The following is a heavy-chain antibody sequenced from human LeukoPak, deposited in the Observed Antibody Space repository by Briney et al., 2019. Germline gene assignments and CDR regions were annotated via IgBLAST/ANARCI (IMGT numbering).Heavy chain of an antibody. CDR2: IYPGYSDG. J-gene: IGHJ5*02. CDR1: GYTLTNNW. Sequence: GESLKISCEISGYTLTNNWIGWVRQVPGKGLEWMGLIYPGYSDGKYSPSFQGQVTLSVDTSISTAYLRLSGLRASDTAIYYCVRFASTSSLDHWGQGTLVTVSS. V-gene: IGHV5-51*01. D-gene: IGHD6-13*01. CDR3: VRFASTSSLDH.